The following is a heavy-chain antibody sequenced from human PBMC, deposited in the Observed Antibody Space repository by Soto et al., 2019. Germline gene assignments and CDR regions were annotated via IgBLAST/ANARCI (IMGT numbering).Heavy chain of an antibody. Sequence: SGGSLRLSCAASGFTFSSYAMHWVRQAPGKGLEWVAVISYDGSNKYYADSVKGRFTISRDNTKNTLYLQMNSLRAEDTAVYYCARDGSYSSSSRGYYYYGMDVWGQGTTVTVSS. CDR3: ARDGSYSSSSRGYYYYGMDV. CDR1: GFTFSSYA. D-gene: IGHD6-6*01. V-gene: IGHV3-30-3*01. J-gene: IGHJ6*02. CDR2: ISYDGSNK.